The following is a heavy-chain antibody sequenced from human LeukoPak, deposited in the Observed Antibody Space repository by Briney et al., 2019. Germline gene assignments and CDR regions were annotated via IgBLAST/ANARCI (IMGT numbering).Heavy chain of an antibody. D-gene: IGHD3-22*01. CDR2: IYYTGNK. CDR3: ARLTLGLYDSSGYFDY. CDR1: GDFMISSSYY. Sequence: SETLSLTCTVSGDFMISSSYYWDWIRQPPGKGLEWIGSIYYTGNKYTNPSLEGRVTISIDTSRNHFPLKLRSVTAADTAVYYCARLTLGLYDSSGYFDYWGQGSPVTVSS. J-gene: IGHJ4*02. V-gene: IGHV4-39*02.